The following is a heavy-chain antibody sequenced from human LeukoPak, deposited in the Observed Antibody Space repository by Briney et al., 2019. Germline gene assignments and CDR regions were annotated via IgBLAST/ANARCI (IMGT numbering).Heavy chain of an antibody. Sequence: GGPLRLSCAASGFTVSSNYMSWVRQAPGKGLEWVSVIYSAGNTYYADSVKGRFTISRDNSKNTLYLQMNSLRAEDTAVYFCARSGGDYLFFDDWGQGTLVTVSS. D-gene: IGHD2-21*02. J-gene: IGHJ4*02. CDR1: GFTVSSNY. CDR2: IYSAGNT. V-gene: IGHV3-66*01. CDR3: ARSGGDYLFFDD.